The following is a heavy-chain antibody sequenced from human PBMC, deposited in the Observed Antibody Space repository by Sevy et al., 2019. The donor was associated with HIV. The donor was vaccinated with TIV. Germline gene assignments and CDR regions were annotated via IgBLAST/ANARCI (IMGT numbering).Heavy chain of an antibody. J-gene: IGHJ6*02. D-gene: IGHD4-17*01. CDR1: GFTFSSYW. V-gene: IGHV3-7*01. Sequence: GGSLRLSCAASGFTFSSYWMSWVRQAPGKGLEWVANIKQEGSEKYYVDSVKGRFTISRDNAKNSLYLQMNSLRAEDTAVYYCERDYGGRLYYYYGMDVWGQGTTVTVSS. CDR2: IKQEGSEK. CDR3: ERDYGGRLYYYYGMDV.